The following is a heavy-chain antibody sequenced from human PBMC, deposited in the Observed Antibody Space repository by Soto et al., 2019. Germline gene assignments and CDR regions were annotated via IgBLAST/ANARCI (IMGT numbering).Heavy chain of an antibody. CDR2: IKSKTDGGTT. D-gene: IGHD3-3*01. V-gene: IGHV3-15*07. Sequence: GGSLRLSCAASGFTFSNAWMNWVRQAPGKGLEWVGRIKSKTDGGTTDYAAPVKGRFTISRDDSKNTLYLQMNSLKTEDTAVYYCVYDFWSGYPFDYWGQGTLVTVSS. CDR1: GFTFSNAW. J-gene: IGHJ4*02. CDR3: VYDFWSGYPFDY.